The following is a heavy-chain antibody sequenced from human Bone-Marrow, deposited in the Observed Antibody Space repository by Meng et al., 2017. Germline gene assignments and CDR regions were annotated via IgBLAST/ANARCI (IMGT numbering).Heavy chain of an antibody. CDR1: GFTFSSYA. V-gene: IGHV3-23*01. D-gene: IGHD5-12*01. CDR2: ISGSGGST. Sequence: GGSLRLSCAASGFTFSSYAMSWVRQAPGKGLEWVSAISGSGGSTYYADSVEGRFTSSRDNSKNTLYLQMNSLGADDTAVYYCASLRGYSGYAYYWGQGTLVTVSS. J-gene: IGHJ4*02. CDR3: ASLRGYSGYAYY.